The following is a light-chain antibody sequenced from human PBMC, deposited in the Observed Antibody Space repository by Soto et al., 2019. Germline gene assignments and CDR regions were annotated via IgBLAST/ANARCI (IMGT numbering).Light chain of an antibody. V-gene: IGLV1-44*01. Sequence: QSALTQPPSASGTPGQRVTISCSGSSTNIGNNAVNWYQQVPGTAPKLLIYNNNQRPSGVPDRFSASKSGTSASLAISGLQSEDEADYYCAAWDDSLRGMFGGGTKLTVL. CDR1: STNIGNNA. J-gene: IGLJ3*02. CDR2: NNN. CDR3: AAWDDSLRGM.